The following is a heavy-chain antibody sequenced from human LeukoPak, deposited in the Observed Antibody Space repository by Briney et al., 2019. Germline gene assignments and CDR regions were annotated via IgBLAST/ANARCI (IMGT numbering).Heavy chain of an antibody. CDR3: ATWTQWELLEDY. D-gene: IGHD1-26*01. J-gene: IGHJ4*02. CDR2: IYYSGST. CDR1: GGSVSSGSYY. V-gene: IGHV4-61*01. Sequence: PSETLSLTCTVSGGSVSSGSYYWSWIRQPPGTGLEWIGYIYYSGSTNYNPSLKSRVTISVDTSKNQFSLKLSSVTAADTAVYYCATWTQWELLEDYWGQGTLVTVSS.